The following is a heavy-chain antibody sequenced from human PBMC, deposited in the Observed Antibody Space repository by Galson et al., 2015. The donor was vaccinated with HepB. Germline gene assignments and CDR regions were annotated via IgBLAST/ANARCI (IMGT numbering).Heavy chain of an antibody. Sequence: QSGAEVKKSGESLKISCQGSGYSFSNYWISWVRQMPGKGLEWMAMIYPGDSDTRYSPSFQGQVTLSADDSTSTAYLQWSSLKASDTAIYYCARHWHYGYNSGDYHYMDVWGKGTTVTVSS. D-gene: IGHD1-26*01. V-gene: IGHV5-51*01. CDR2: IYPGDSDT. J-gene: IGHJ6*03. CDR1: GYSFSNYW. CDR3: ARHWHYGYNSGDYHYMDV.